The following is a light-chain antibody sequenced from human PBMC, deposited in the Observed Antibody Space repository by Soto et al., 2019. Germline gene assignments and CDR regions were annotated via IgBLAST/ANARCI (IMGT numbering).Light chain of an antibody. J-gene: IGKJ1*01. Sequence: DIVMTHSPATLSMSPGERATLSCRASQNVNNNLAWYQQKAGQVPRLLIYGASTGATGIPARFSGSGSGTEFTLTITSLQSEDFAVYYCQQYNNWPRTFGQGTKVDIK. CDR2: GAS. CDR1: QNVNNN. CDR3: QQYNNWPRT. V-gene: IGKV3-15*01.